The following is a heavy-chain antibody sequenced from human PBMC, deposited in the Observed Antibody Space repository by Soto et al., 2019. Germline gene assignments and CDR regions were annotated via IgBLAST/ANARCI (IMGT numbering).Heavy chain of an antibody. CDR1: GYTFTGYY. J-gene: IGHJ4*02. CDR2: INPNSGGT. Sequence: ASVKVSCKASGYTFTGYYRHWVRQAPGQGLEWMGWINPNSGGTNYAQKFQGWVTMTRDTSISTAYMELSRLRSDDTAVYYCARGKLYSSSWSGRYYFDYWGQGTLVTVSS. CDR3: ARGKLYSSSWSGRYYFDY. V-gene: IGHV1-2*04. D-gene: IGHD6-13*01.